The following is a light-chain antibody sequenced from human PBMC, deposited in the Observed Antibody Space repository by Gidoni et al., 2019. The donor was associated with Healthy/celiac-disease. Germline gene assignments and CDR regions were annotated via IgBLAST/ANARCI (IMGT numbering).Light chain of an antibody. Sequence: SYVLTPPPSVSVAPGKTASITCGGNNIGSKSVHWYQQKPGQAPVLVVYDDSDRPSGIPERFSGSNSGNTATLTISRVEAGDEADYYCQVWDSSSDHHVVFGGGTKLTVL. V-gene: IGLV3-21*03. J-gene: IGLJ2*01. CDR1: NIGSKS. CDR2: DDS. CDR3: QVWDSSSDHHVV.